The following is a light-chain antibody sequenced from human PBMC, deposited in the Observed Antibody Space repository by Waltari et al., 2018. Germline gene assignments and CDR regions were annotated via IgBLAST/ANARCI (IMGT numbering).Light chain of an antibody. CDR3: QTGGHGTWV. V-gene: IGLV4-69*01. Sequence: QLVLTQSPPASASLGASVTPTRPLASWHSSNIIAWLPQQPEKGPRYLSKVNSDGSHSKGAEIPDRFSGSSSGPERYLIISSVQSEDEADYYCQTGGHGTWVFGGGTKLTVL. CDR1: SWHSSNI. CDR2: VNSDGSH. J-gene: IGLJ3*02.